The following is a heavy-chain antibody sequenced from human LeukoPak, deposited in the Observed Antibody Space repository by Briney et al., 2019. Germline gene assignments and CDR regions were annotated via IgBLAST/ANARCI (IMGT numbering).Heavy chain of an antibody. CDR2: INHRGST. J-gene: IGHJ4*02. D-gene: IGHD5-12*01. Sequence: SETLSLTCAVYGGSFSGYYWSWIRQPPGEGLGWMGEINHRGSTHYNPSLKSRVTISVDTSKDKFSLKLSSVTAADTAVYYCARRARRRIVATIGDYVDYQDIFDYWGQGTLVTVSS. CDR3: ARRARRRIVATIGDYVDYQDIFDY. CDR1: GGSFSGYY. V-gene: IGHV4-34*01.